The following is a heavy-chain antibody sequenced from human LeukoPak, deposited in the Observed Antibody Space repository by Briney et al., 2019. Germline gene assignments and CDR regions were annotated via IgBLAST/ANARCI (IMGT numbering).Heavy chain of an antibody. CDR1: GGTFSSYA. CDR3: ARVGITIFGVVIKGYYYGMDV. Sequence: SVKVSCKASGGTFSSYAISWVRQAPGQGLEWMGRIIPILGIANYAQKFQGRVTMTRNTSISTAYMELSSLRSEDTAVYYCARVGITIFGVVIKGYYYGMDVWGQGTTVTVSS. D-gene: IGHD3-3*01. V-gene: IGHV1-69*04. J-gene: IGHJ6*02. CDR2: IIPILGIA.